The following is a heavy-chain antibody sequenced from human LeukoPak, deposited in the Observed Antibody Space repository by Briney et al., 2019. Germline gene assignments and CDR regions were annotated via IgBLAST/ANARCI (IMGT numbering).Heavy chain of an antibody. CDR3: ASLRKRGGAFDI. CDR1: GGSISSYY. V-gene: IGHV4-59*12. CDR2: IYYSGST. Sequence: SETLSLTCTVSGGSISSYYWSWIRQPPGKGLEWIGYIYYSGSTYYNPSLKSRVTISVDTSKNHFSLKLRSVTAADTAVYYCASLRKRGGAFDIWGQGTMVTVSS. J-gene: IGHJ3*02.